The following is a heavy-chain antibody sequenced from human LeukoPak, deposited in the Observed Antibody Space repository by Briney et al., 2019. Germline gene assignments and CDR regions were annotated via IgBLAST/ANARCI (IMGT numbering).Heavy chain of an antibody. V-gene: IGHV3-9*01. D-gene: IGHD4-17*01. J-gene: IGHJ3*02. CDR3: AKIRRAVTSPGDAFDI. CDR1: GFTFDDYA. CDR2: ISWNSGSI. Sequence: PGGSLRLSCAASGFTFDDYAMHWVRQAPGKGLEWVSGISWNSGSIGYADSVKGRFTISRDNAKNSLYLQMNSLRAEDTALYYCAKIRRAVTSPGDAFDIWGQGTMVTVSS.